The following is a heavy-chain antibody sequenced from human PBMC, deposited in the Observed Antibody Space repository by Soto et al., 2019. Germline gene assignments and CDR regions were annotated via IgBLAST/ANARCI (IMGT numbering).Heavy chain of an antibody. J-gene: IGHJ5*02. V-gene: IGHV1-18*01. CDR1: GYTFTSYG. CDR3: AREKGAYCGGDCYSTWFDP. CDR2: SSGYNGNT. D-gene: IGHD2-21*02. Sequence: QVQLVQSGAEVKKPGASVKVSCKASGYTFTSYGISWVRQAPGQGLEGMGWSSGYNGNTNYAQKLQGRVTMTTDTSTSTAYMELRSLRSDDTAVYYCAREKGAYCGGDCYSTWFDPWGQGTLVTVSS.